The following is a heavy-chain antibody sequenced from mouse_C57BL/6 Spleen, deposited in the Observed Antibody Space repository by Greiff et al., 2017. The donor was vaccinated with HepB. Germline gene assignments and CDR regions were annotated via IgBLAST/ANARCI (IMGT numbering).Heavy chain of an antibody. D-gene: IGHD2-4*01. V-gene: IGHV1-66*01. Sequence: QVHVKQSGPELVKPGASVKISCKASGYSFTSYYIHWVKQRPGQGLEWIGWIYPGSGNTKYNEKFKGKATLTADTSSSTAYMQLSSLTSEDSAVYYCAVYYDYVYYFDYWGQGTTLTVSS. J-gene: IGHJ2*01. CDR2: IYPGSGNT. CDR1: GYSFTSYY. CDR3: AVYYDYVYYFDY.